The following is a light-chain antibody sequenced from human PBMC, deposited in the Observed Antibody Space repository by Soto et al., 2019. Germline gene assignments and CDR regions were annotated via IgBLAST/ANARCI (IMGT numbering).Light chain of an antibody. V-gene: IGLV1-44*01. J-gene: IGLJ3*02. CDR2: WAS. CDR1: GSNIGINS. Sequence: QSVLTQPPSASGAPGQDVTISCSGSGSNIGINSVYWYQQVSGAAPKLLIYWASTRESGVPDRFSGGGSGTDFTLTISSLQAEDVAVYYCQQYYSTPRWTFGQGTK. CDR3: QQYYSTPRWT.